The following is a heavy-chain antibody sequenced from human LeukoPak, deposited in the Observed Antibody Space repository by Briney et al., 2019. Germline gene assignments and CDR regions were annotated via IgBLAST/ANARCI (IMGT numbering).Heavy chain of an antibody. J-gene: IGHJ6*03. D-gene: IGHD3-16*01. V-gene: IGHV3-23*01. CDR3: AKDGSWGDYYFYFYMDV. CDR2: ISASGHYT. Sequence: QPGGSLRLSCEASGSGFTFGNLALSWVRQAPGRGPEWLSGISASGHYTYYADSVKGRFTISRDNFKNTLYIDMNSLRAEDTAVYYCAKDGSWGDYYFYFYMDVWGKGTTVTVSS. CDR1: GSGFTFGNLA.